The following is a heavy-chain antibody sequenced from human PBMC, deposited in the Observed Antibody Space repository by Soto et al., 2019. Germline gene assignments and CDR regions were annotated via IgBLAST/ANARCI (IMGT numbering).Heavy chain of an antibody. V-gene: IGHV3-30-3*01. J-gene: IGHJ4*02. D-gene: IGHD5-18*01. CDR2: ISYDGSNK. CDR3: ARVYTAMAEYYFDY. Sequence: QVQLVESGGGVVQPGRSLRLSCAASGFTFSSYAMHWVRQAPGKGLEWVAVISYDGSNKYYADSVKGRFTISRDNSKNTLYLQMNSLRAEDTAVYYCARVYTAMAEYYFDYWGQGTLVTVSS. CDR1: GFTFSSYA.